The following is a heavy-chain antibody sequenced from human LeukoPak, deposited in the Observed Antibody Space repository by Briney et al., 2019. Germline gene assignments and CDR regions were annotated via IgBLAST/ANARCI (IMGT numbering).Heavy chain of an antibody. V-gene: IGHV3-74*01. J-gene: IGHJ4*02. CDR3: ARSPDIFYDFWSGSNQIDY. D-gene: IGHD3-3*01. CDR1: GFTFSSYW. CDR2: INSDGSST. Sequence: GGSLRLSCAASGFTFSSYWMHWVRQAPGKGLVWVSRINSDGSSTSYADSVKGRFTISRDNAKNTLYLQMNSLRAEDTAVYYCARSPDIFYDFWSGSNQIDYWGQGTLVTVSS.